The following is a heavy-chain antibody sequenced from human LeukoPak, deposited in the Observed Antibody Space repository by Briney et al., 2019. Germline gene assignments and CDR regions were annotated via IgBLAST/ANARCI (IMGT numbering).Heavy chain of an antibody. J-gene: IGHJ6*04. D-gene: IGHD5-12*01. CDR1: GFTFSSYW. CDR2: IKQDGSEK. CDR3: ASFGYVKGPYYYYYGMDV. V-gene: IGHV3-7*03. Sequence: PGGSLRLSCAASGFTFSSYWMSWVRQAPGKGLEWVANIKQDGSEKYYVDSVKGRFTISRDNAKNSLYLQMNSLRAEDTAVYYCASFGYVKGPYYYYYGMDVWGKGTTVTVSS.